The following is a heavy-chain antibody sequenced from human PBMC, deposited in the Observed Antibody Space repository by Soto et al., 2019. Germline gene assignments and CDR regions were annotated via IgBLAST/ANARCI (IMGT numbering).Heavy chain of an antibody. CDR2: IIPILVTA. CDR3: AGHSSGVPGYYYGMDV. CDR1: GGIFSSYA. J-gene: IGHJ6*02. D-gene: IGHD3-22*01. Sequence: SVKVSCKASGGIFSSYAISWVRQAPGQGLEWMGGIIPILVTADYAQKFQGRVTITPDQSTNTAYMELSSLRSEDTAVYYCAGHSSGVPGYYYGMDVWGQGTTVTVSS. V-gene: IGHV1-69*10.